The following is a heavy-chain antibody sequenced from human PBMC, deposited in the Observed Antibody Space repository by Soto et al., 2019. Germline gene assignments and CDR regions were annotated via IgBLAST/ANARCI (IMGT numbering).Heavy chain of an antibody. CDR1: GGSFSGHY. D-gene: IGHD2-15*01. CDR3: ARDRYCSGGSCYSRVYFQH. J-gene: IGHJ1*01. CDR2: INHSGST. Sequence: SETLSLTCAVYGGSFSGHYWSWIRQPPGKGLEWIGEINHSGSTNYNPSLKSRVTISVDTSKNQFSLKLSSVTAADTAVYYCARDRYCSGGSCYSRVYFQHWGQGTLVTVSS. V-gene: IGHV4-34*01.